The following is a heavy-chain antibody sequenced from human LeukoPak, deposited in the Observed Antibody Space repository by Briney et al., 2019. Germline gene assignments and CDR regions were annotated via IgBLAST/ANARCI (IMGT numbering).Heavy chain of an antibody. Sequence: SETLSLTCTVSGYSISSGYYWGWIRQPPGKGLEWIGSVYHSGTTYYNPSLKSRVTISVDASKNQFSLKLSSVTAADTVVYYCARDSSTWTINAFDIWGQGTMVTVSS. CDR3: ARDSSTWTINAFDI. CDR2: VYHSGTT. V-gene: IGHV4-38-2*02. J-gene: IGHJ3*02. CDR1: GYSISSGYY. D-gene: IGHD6-13*01.